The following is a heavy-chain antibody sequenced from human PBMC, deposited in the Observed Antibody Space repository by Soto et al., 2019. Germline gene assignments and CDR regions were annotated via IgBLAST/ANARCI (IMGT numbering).Heavy chain of an antibody. D-gene: IGHD3-3*01. Sequence: SETLSITCTVSGGAINSYYWTWIRQPAGKGLEWIGRIYSSGSTKYNPSLQSRVTMSLDTSKNQFSLRLTSVTAADTAVYYCARGQRFSDWFDPWGQGTLVTVSS. CDR3: ARGQRFSDWFDP. CDR2: IYSSGST. J-gene: IGHJ5*02. CDR1: GGAINSYY. V-gene: IGHV4-4*07.